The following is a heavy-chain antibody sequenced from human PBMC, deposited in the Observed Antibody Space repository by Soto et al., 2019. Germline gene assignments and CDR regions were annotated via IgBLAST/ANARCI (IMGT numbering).Heavy chain of an antibody. CDR1: GFTFSSYW. J-gene: IGHJ4*02. D-gene: IGHD1-26*01. Sequence: EVQLVESGGDLVQPGGSLRLSCAASGFTFSSYWMHWVRQAPGKGLVWVSRINGDGSSTNYADSVKGRFTISRDNAKNTLYLQLNSLRAEDTAVYYCARLCIVGNTCGLDYWGQGTLVTVSS. CDR3: ARLCIVGNTCGLDY. V-gene: IGHV3-74*01. CDR2: INGDGSST.